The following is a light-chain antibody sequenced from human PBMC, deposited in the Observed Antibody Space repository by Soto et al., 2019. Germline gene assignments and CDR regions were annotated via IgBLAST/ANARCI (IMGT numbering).Light chain of an antibody. J-gene: IGLJ1*01. CDR3: CSYTGVTDTLPYA. CDR2: EVT. V-gene: IGLV2-14*01. Sequence: QSALTQPASVSGSPGQSIAISCTGSSSDVGIYNYVSWYQQHPGKVPKLIIYEVTNRPSGVSNRFSGSKSGNTASLTISGLQAEDEADYFCCSYTGVTDTLPYAFGTGTKLTVL. CDR1: SSDVGIYNY.